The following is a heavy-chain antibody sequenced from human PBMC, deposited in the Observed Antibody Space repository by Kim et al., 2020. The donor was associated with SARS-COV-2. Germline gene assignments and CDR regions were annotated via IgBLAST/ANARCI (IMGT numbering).Heavy chain of an antibody. CDR1: GFTFSSYA. V-gene: IGHV3-30*04. CDR2: ISYDGSNK. J-gene: IGHJ4*01. CDR3: ARVGGPGRCPLAGSFDY. D-gene: IGHD3-16*01. Sequence: GGSLRLSCTASGFTFSSYAMHWVRQAPGKGLEWVAVISYDGSNKYYADSVKGRFYISRDNSKNTLYLQMNSLRADDTAVYYCARVGGPGRCPLAGSFDYWSHGSLDTASS.